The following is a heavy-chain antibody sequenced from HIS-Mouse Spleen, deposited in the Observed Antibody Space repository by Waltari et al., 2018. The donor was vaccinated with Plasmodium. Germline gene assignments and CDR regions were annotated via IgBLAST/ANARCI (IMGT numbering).Heavy chain of an antibody. Sequence: EVQLVESGGGLVKPGGSLRLSWAASGFTFSSSWMSWVRQAPGKGLEWVANIKQDGSEKYYVDSVKGRFTISRDNAKNSLYLQMNSLRAEDTAVYYCASSWYWYFDLWGRGTLVTVSS. CDR1: GFTFSSSW. CDR2: IKQDGSEK. CDR3: ASSWYWYFDL. J-gene: IGHJ2*01. D-gene: IGHD6-13*01. V-gene: IGHV3-7*01.